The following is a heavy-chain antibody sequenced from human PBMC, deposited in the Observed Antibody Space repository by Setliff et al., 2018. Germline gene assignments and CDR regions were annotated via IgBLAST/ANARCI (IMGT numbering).Heavy chain of an antibody. D-gene: IGHD2-8*01. CDR1: GYTFNDYG. CDR2: IASATGKT. CDR3: SRLVRFCTKTACQRLSGGEF. Sequence: ASVKVSCKTSGYTFNDYGITWVRQVPGRGLEWMGWIASATGKTYSAEKFQDRVTLTTDTSTSTANLELRSLGSDDTTVYYCSRLVRFCTKTACQRLSGGEFWGQGTLVTVSS. V-gene: IGHV1-18*01. J-gene: IGHJ4*02.